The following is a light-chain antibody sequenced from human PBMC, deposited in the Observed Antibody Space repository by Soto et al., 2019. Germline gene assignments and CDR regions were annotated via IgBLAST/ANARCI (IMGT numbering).Light chain of an antibody. J-gene: IGLJ3*02. CDR1: SSDVGAYNY. CDR3: ASYTTSSTWV. CDR2: EVS. V-gene: IGLV2-14*01. Sequence: QSVLTQPASMSGSPGQSITISCTGTSSDVGAYNYVSWYQQHPGKAPKLMIYEVSNRPSGVSNRFSGSKSGNTASLTISGLQAEDEADYYCASYTTSSTWVFGGGTKLTVL.